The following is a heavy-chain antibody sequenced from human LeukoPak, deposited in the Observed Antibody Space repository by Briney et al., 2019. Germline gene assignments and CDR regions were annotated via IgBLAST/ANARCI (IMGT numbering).Heavy chain of an antibody. D-gene: IGHD3-22*01. V-gene: IGHV3-15*07. J-gene: IGHJ4*02. Sequence: GGSLRLSCAASGFTFSNAWMNWVRQAPGKGLEWVGRIKSKTDGGTTDYAAPVKGRITISRDDSKNTLYLQMNSLKTEDTAVYYCTTPYYYDSSGYYSDYWGRGTLVTVSS. CDR2: IKSKTDGGTT. CDR1: GFTFSNAW. CDR3: TTPYYYDSSGYYSDY.